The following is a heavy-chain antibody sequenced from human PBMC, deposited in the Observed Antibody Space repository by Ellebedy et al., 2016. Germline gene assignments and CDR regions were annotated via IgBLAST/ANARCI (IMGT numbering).Heavy chain of an antibody. CDR2: IYYSGST. V-gene: IGHV4-39*07. CDR3: ARASHSSTSCAIDY. D-gene: IGHD2-2*01. Sequence: SETLSLXXTVSGGSISSSSYYWGWIRQPPGKGLEWIGSIYYSGSTYYNPSLKSRVTISVDTSKNQFSLKLSSVTAADTAVYYCARASHSSTSCAIDYWGQGTLVTVSS. CDR1: GGSISSSSYY. J-gene: IGHJ4*02.